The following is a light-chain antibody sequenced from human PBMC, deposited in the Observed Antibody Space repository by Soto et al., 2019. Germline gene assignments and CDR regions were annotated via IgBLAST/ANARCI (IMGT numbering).Light chain of an antibody. Sequence: QSALSQPPSASGSPGQSVTISCTGTSSDVGRYDYVSWYQQHPGKAPKLMIYEVTKRPSGVPDRFSGSKSGNTASLTVSGLQDEDEADYYCSSYGGSNNYVFGTGTKLTVL. CDR3: SSYGGSNNYV. CDR1: SSDVGRYDY. CDR2: EVT. J-gene: IGLJ1*01. V-gene: IGLV2-8*01.